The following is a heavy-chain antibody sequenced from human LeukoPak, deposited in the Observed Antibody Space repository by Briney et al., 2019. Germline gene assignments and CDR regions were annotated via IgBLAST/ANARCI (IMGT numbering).Heavy chain of an antibody. J-gene: IGHJ5*02. CDR2: MYHSGST. Sequence: PSETLSLTCAVSGGSISSNNWWSWVRQPPGKGLEWIGEMYHSGSTNYNPSLKSRVTISVDKSKNQFSLKLTSVTAADTAVYYSARNLRGYCSSTSCITGFDPWGQGTLVTVSS. CDR3: ARNLRGYCSSTSCITGFDP. D-gene: IGHD2-2*01. CDR1: GGSISSNNW. V-gene: IGHV4-4*02.